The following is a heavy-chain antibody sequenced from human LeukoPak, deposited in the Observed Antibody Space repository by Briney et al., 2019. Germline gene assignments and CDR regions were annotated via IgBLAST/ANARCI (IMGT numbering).Heavy chain of an antibody. CDR3: AKEAGQDYGALDAFDI. CDR2: INTDGSST. CDR1: GFTFSSYW. V-gene: IGHV3-74*01. Sequence: GGSLRPSCAASGFTFSSYWMHWVRQAPGKGLVWVSRINTDGSSTSYADSVKGRFTISRDNAKNSLYLQMNSLRAEDTAVYYCAKEAGQDYGALDAFDIWGQGTMVTVSS. D-gene: IGHD4-17*01. J-gene: IGHJ3*02.